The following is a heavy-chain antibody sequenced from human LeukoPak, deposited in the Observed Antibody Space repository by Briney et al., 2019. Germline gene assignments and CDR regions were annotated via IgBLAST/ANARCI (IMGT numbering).Heavy chain of an antibody. Sequence: SVKVSCKASGGTFSSYAISWVRQAPGQGLEWMGRIIPIFGTANYAQKFQGRVTITTDESTSTAYMELSSLRSEDTAVYYCARDNYYGSGSYDYWGQGILVTVSS. D-gene: IGHD3-10*01. CDR2: IIPIFGTA. J-gene: IGHJ4*02. CDR1: GGTFSSYA. CDR3: ARDNYYGSGSYDY. V-gene: IGHV1-69*05.